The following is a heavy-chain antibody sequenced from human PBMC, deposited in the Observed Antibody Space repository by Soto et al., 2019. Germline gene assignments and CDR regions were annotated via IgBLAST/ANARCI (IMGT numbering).Heavy chain of an antibody. D-gene: IGHD1-1*01. V-gene: IGHV4-31*03. J-gene: IGHJ4*02. Sequence: SETLSLTCSVPDGSVSSAFYYWQWIRQRPGKGLEWIGYIYYDGTTYYNPSLTGRVAISVDTSKNHLFLTLTSVTAADTAVYFCARGWQRVTGTYDSWGQGTLVTVSS. CDR3: ARGWQRVTGTYDS. CDR2: IYYDGTT. CDR1: DGSVSSAFYY.